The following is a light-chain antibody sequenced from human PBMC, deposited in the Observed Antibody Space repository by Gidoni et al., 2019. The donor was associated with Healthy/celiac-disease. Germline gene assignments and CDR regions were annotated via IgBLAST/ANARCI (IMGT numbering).Light chain of an antibody. CDR3: MQALQTPWT. CDR2: LGS. J-gene: IGKJ1*01. CDR1: QSLLHSNGYNF. V-gene: IGKV2-28*01. Sequence: DIVMTQSPLSLPVTPGEPASISCRSSQSLLHSNGYNFLDWYLQKPGQSPQLLIYLGSNRASGVPDRCSGSGSGTYFTLKISRVAADDVGVYYCMQALQTPWTFGQGTKVEIK.